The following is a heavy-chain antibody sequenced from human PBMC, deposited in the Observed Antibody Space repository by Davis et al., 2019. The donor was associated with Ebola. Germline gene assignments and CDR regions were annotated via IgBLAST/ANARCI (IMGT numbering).Heavy chain of an antibody. CDR2: INHSGGT. J-gene: IGHJ5*02. D-gene: IGHD3-10*01. Sequence: MPSETLSLTCAVYGGSFSGYYWSWIRQPPGKGLEWIGEINHSGGTNYNPSLKSRVTISVDTSKNQFSLKLSSVTAADTAVYYCATYYYGSGSYYPDGFDPWGQGTLVTVSS. CDR3: ATYYYGSGSYYPDGFDP. CDR1: GGSFSGYY. V-gene: IGHV4-34*01.